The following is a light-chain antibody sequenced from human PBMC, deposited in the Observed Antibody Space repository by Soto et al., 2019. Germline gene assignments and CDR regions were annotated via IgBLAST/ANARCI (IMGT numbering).Light chain of an antibody. V-gene: IGKV1-5*01. CDR3: QQYYSTPQT. CDR2: DAS. Sequence: GGRVTITCRASQSISSWLAWYQQKPGKAPKLLIYDASSLESGVPDRFSGSGSGTDFTLTISSLQAEDVAVYYCQQYYSTPQTFGQGTKVDI. CDR1: QSISSW. J-gene: IGKJ1*01.